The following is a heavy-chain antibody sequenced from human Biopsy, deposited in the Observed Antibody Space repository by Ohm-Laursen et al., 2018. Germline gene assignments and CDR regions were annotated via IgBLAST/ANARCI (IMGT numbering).Heavy chain of an antibody. V-gene: IGHV3-21*04. D-gene: IGHD3-22*01. CDR3: ARDRGQNYYDSTGYYNGMDV. J-gene: IGHJ6*02. Sequence: SLRLSCSAPGFDFSDYSMSWVRQAPGKGLEWVSSVTTTSSYIYYADSVKGRFTISRDNAKKSLYLQMNSLRPEDTALYYCARDRGQNYYDSTGYYNGMDVWGQGTTVTVAS. CDR2: VTTTSSYI. CDR1: GFDFSDYS.